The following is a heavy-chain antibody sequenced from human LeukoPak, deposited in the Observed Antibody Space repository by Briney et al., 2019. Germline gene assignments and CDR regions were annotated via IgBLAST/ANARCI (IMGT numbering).Heavy chain of an antibody. CDR3: ARGLPGIAVYQLLPDDY. V-gene: IGHV1-2*02. CDR2: INPNSGGT. Sequence: GASVKVSCKASGYTFTGYYMHWVRQAPGQGLEWMGWINPNSGGTNYAQKFQGRVTMTRDTSISTAYMELSRLRSDDTAVYYCARGLPGIAVYQLLPDDYWGQGTLVTVSS. CDR1: GYTFTGYY. J-gene: IGHJ4*02. D-gene: IGHD2-2*01.